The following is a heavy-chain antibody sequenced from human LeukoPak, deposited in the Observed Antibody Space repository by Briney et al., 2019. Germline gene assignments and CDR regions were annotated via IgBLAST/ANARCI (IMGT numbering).Heavy chain of an antibody. J-gene: IGHJ4*02. CDR3: AKDGIHYSNLFDY. CDR2: ISGSGGST. V-gene: IGHV3-23*01. Sequence: GGSLRLSCAASGFTFSSYAMSWVRQAPGKGLEWVSAISGSGGSTYYADSVKGRFTISRDNSKNTLHLQMNSLRAEDTAVYYCAKDGIHYSNLFDYWGQGTLVTVSS. CDR1: GFTFSSYA. D-gene: IGHD6-13*01.